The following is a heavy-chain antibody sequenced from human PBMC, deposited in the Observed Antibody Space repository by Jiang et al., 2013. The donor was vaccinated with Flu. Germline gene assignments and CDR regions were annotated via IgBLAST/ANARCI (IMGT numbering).Heavy chain of an antibody. Sequence: EWMGSNQPNGDGGTKYAQDILGRATLTSDTSTSTVYMDLNSLRTEDTAVYYCAAYGSGRRGGFDHWGQGTLVTVSS. D-gene: IGHD3-10*01. CDR3: AAYGSGRRGGFDH. J-gene: IGHJ4*02. V-gene: IGHV1-46*01. CDR2: QPNGDGGT.